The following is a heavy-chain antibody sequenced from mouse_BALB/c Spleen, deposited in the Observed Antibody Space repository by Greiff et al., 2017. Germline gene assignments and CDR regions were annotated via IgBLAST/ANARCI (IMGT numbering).Heavy chain of an antibody. J-gene: IGHJ2*01. CDR2: IYPGDGDT. CDR3: TRGGDRDGY. CDR1: GYTFTSYW. D-gene: IGHD3-3*01. V-gene: IGHV1-87*01. Sequence: VQLQQSGAELARPGASVKLSCKASGYTFTSYWMQWVKQRPGQGLEWIGAIYPGDGDTRYTQKFKGKATLTADKSSSTAYMQLSSLASEDSAVYCCTRGGDRDGYWGQGTTLTVSS.